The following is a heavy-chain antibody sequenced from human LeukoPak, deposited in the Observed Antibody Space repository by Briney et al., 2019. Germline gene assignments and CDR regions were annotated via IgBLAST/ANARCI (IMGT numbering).Heavy chain of an antibody. Sequence: SETLSLTCTVSGGSISSSSYYWGWIRQPPGKGLEWIGSIYYSGSTYYNPSLKSRVTISVDKSKNQFSLRVSSVTAADTAVYYCARDKSISSVGTDYYYYGMDVWGQGTTVTVSS. CDR3: ARDKSISSVGTDYYYYGMDV. CDR1: GGSISSSSYY. V-gene: IGHV4-39*07. J-gene: IGHJ6*02. D-gene: IGHD6-13*01. CDR2: IYYSGST.